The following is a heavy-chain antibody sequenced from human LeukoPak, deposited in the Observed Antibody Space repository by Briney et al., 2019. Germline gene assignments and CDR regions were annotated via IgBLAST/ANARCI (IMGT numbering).Heavy chain of an antibody. CDR2: ISYDGSNK. J-gene: IGHJ4*02. D-gene: IGHD6-19*01. CDR3: ARGAWYSSAYTALHYFDY. V-gene: IGHV3-30*04. CDR1: GFTFSSYA. Sequence: GGSLRLSCAASGFTFSSYAMHWVRQAPGKGLEWVAVISYDGSNKYYADSVKGRFTISRDNSKNTLYLQMNSLRAEDTAVYYCARGAWYSSAYTALHYFDYWGQGTLVTVSS.